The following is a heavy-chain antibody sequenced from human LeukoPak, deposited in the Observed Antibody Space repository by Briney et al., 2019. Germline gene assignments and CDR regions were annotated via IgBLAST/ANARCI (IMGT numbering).Heavy chain of an antibody. J-gene: IGHJ4*02. D-gene: IGHD3-10*01. CDR3: ARSSGSYYNHDY. CDR2: ISSSSSTI. V-gene: IGHV3-48*02. Sequence: PGGSLRLSCAASGFTFSTYSMNWVRQAPGKGLEWVSYISSSSSTIFYADSVKGRFTVSRDNAKKSLYLQMNTLRDEDTAVYYCARSSGSYYNHDYWGQGTLVTVSS. CDR1: GFTFSTYS.